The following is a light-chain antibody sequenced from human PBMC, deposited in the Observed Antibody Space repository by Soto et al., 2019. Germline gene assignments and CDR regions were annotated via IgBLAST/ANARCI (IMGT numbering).Light chain of an antibody. J-gene: IGKJ5*01. CDR2: GAP. V-gene: IGKV3-20*01. Sequence: EFVLTQSSDTLSVSPGDRATLSCRASQSVGRDYLAWYQQKPGQAPRLLIHGAPNRATGIPDRFSGSGSGADFTLSISRLEPEDFAVYYCQQYAKSPITFCQGTRLEIK. CDR1: QSVGRDY. CDR3: QQYAKSPIT.